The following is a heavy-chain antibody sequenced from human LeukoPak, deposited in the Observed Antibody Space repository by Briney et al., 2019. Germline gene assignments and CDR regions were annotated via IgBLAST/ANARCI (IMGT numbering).Heavy chain of an antibody. V-gene: IGHV4-30-4*01. CDR3: ARDGDRDGYNRFDY. CDR1: GCSISSGDYY. D-gene: IGHD5-24*01. J-gene: IGHJ4*02. Sequence: SETLSLTCTVSGCSISSGDYYWSWIRQPPGKGLEWIGYIYYSGSTYYNPSLKSRVTISVDTSKNQFSLKLSSVTAADTAVYYCARDGDRDGYNRFDYWGQGTLVTVSS. CDR2: IYYSGST.